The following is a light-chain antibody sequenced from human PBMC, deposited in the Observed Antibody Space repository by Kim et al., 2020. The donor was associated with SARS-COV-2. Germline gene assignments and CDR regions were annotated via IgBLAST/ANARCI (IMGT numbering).Light chain of an antibody. V-gene: IGLV3-1*01. CDR1: KLENKY. Sequence: VSPGQTASITCSGHKLENKYVCWYQQKPGQSPVLVIYRDTKRPSGIPERFSGSNSGNTATLTISGTQAMDEANYYCQAWDSSTVIFGGGTQLTVL. J-gene: IGLJ2*01. CDR3: QAWDSSTVI. CDR2: RDT.